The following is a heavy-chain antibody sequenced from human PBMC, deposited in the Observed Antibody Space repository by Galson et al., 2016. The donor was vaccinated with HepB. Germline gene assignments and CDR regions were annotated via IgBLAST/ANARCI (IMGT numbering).Heavy chain of an antibody. CDR1: GFGFSNYA. D-gene: IGHD1/OR15-1a*01. V-gene: IGHV3-30*18. J-gene: IGHJ5*02. CDR3: AKAVAGDGTNWFDP. Sequence: SLRLSCAASGFGFSNYAMNWVRQAPGKGLEWLAIVSYDATKIYYADSVKGRFTISRDNFKNILYLQMNNLKTDDTAAYYCAKAVAGDGTNWFDPWGQGTLVTVSS. CDR2: VSYDATKI.